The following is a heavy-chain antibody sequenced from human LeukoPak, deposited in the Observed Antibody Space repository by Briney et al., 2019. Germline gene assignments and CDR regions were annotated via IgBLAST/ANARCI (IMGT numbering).Heavy chain of an antibody. Sequence: GGSLRLSCAASGFTFSSYGMHWVRQAPGKGLEWVAVISYDGSNKYYADSVKGRFTISRDNSKNTLYLQMNSLRAEDTAVYYCAKDLRYSSGGRTTFDYWGQGTLVTVSS. CDR1: GFTFSSYG. D-gene: IGHD6-19*01. CDR3: AKDLRYSSGGRTTFDY. V-gene: IGHV3-30*18. J-gene: IGHJ4*02. CDR2: ISYDGSNK.